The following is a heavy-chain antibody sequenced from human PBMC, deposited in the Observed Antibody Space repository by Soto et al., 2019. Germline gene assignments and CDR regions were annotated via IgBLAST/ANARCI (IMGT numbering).Heavy chain of an antibody. CDR2: ISGSGGST. CDR1: GFTFSSYA. D-gene: IGHD3-9*01. V-gene: IGHV3-23*01. CDR3: AKDGNPIPYLTGYYRLGWFDP. J-gene: IGHJ5*02. Sequence: EVQLLESGGGLVQPGGSLRLSCAASGFTFSSYAMSWVRQAPGKGLEWVSAISGSGGSTYYADSVKGRSTISRDNSKNTLYLQMNSRRAEDTAVYYCAKDGNPIPYLTGYYRLGWFDPWGQGTLVTVSS.